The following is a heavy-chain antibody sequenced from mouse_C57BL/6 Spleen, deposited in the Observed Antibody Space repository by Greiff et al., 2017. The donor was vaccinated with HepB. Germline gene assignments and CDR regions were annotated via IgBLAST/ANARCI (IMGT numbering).Heavy chain of an antibody. D-gene: IGHD4-1*02. V-gene: IGHV1-50*01. J-gene: IGHJ2*01. CDR1: GYTFTSYW. CDR2: IDPSDSYT. Sequence: VQLQQPGAELVKPGASVKLSCKASGYTFTSYWMQWVKQRPGQGLEWIGEIDPSDSYTNYNQKFKGKATLTVDTSSSTAYMQLSSLTSEDSAVYYCARWGSTGTGFDYWGQGTTLTVSS. CDR3: ARWGSTGTGFDY.